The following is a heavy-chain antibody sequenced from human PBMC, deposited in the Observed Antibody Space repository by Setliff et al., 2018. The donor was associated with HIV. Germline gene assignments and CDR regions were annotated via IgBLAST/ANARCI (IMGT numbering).Heavy chain of an antibody. D-gene: IGHD2-8*02. CDR1: GGSFSDYY. CDR2: INHSGRT. CDR3: ARVSITYWYSIPRDYYYYMDV. J-gene: IGHJ6*03. V-gene: IGHV4-34*01. Sequence: SETLSLTCAVYGGSFSDYYWSWIRQPPGKGLGWIGEINHSGRTIQSPSLGSRVTISVDTSRNQVSLKVSSVTAADTAVYYCARVSITYWYSIPRDYYYYMDVWGEGTTVTVSS.